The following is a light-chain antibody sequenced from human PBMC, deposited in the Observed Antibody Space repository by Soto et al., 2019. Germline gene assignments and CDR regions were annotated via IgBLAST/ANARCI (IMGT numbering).Light chain of an antibody. J-gene: IGKJ4*01. CDR2: DAS. CDR3: QQYGSSPPRLT. CDR1: QSVSSQ. Sequence: EIVLTQSPGTLSLSPGERATLSCRASQSVSSQLAWYQQKPGQAPRLLIYDASSRATGIPDRFSGSGSGTDFTLTISRLEPEDFAVYYCQQYGSSPPRLTFGGGTKVDIK. V-gene: IGKV3-20*01.